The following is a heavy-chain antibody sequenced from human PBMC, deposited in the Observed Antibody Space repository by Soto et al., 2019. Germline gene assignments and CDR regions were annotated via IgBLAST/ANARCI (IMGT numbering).Heavy chain of an antibody. J-gene: IGHJ3*02. Sequence: ASVKVSCKTSGYTFTNFGISWVRQAPGQGLEWMGWISAYNGNTNYAQKFQGRVTITRDTSASTAYMELSSLRSEDTAVYYCASTNYYDSSGPGAFDIWGQGTMVTVSS. CDR3: ASTNYYDSSGPGAFDI. CDR1: GYTFTNFG. D-gene: IGHD3-22*01. CDR2: ISAYNGNT. V-gene: IGHV1-18*01.